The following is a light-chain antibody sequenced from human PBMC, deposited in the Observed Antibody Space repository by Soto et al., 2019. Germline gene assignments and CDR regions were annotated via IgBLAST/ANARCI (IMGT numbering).Light chain of an antibody. J-gene: IGKJ4*01. V-gene: IGKV3-15*01. Sequence: EIVMTQSPATLSVSPGERATLSCRASQSVSSNLAWYQQKPGQAPRLLIYGASTRATGIPARFSGSGSGTEFILTISSLQSEDFAVYYCQQYNNWPPLTFGGATQVEIK. CDR3: QQYNNWPPLT. CDR2: GAS. CDR1: QSVSSN.